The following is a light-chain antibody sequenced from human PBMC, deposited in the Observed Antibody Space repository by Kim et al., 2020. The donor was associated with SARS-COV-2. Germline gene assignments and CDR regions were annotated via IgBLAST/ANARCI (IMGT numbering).Light chain of an antibody. Sequence: PRQTASITCSGCKLGDKYVSLENEKPGQSPLVVIYQDNQLPSGIPERFSGSNSGNTATLTISGTQAMDEAGYCCQAWDSSTHNYVFGAGTKVTVL. CDR2: QDN. J-gene: IGLJ1*01. V-gene: IGLV3-1*01. CDR3: QAWDSSTHNYV. CDR1: KLGDKY.